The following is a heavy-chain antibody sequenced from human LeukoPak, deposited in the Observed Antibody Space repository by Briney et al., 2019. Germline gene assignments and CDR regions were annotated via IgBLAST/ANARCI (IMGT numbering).Heavy chain of an antibody. J-gene: IGHJ4*02. D-gene: IGHD4-17*01. CDR3: AREPNDYGDAFDY. Sequence: GGSLRLSCAASGFTFSSYEMNWVRQAPGKGLEWVSCISSSGSTIYYADSVKGRFTISRDNAKNSLYLQMNSLRAEDTALYYCAREPNDYGDAFDYWGQGTLVTVSS. CDR2: ISSSGSTI. CDR1: GFTFSSYE. V-gene: IGHV3-48*03.